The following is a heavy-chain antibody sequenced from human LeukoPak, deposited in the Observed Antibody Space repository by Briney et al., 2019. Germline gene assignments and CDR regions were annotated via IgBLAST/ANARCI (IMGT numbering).Heavy chain of an antibody. CDR2: IYYSGST. Sequence: SETLSLTCTVSGGSISSGDYYWSWIRQPPGKGLEWIGYIYYSGSTYYNPSPKSRVTISVDTSKNQFSLKLSSVTAADTAVYYCARESHYYDSSGYSSWMFDYWGQGILVTVSS. CDR3: ARESHYYDSSGYSSWMFDY. D-gene: IGHD3-22*01. CDR1: GGSISSGDYY. V-gene: IGHV4-30-4*08. J-gene: IGHJ4*02.